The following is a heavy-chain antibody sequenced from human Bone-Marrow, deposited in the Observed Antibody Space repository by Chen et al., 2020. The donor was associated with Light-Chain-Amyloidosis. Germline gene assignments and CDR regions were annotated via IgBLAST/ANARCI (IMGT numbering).Heavy chain of an antibody. J-gene: IGHJ4*02. CDR1: GFNFSSFG. D-gene: IGHD3-10*01. CDR2: VSGRTVST. Sequence: EVQLVESGGGLVQPGGSLRLSCATSGFNFSSFGMSWVRQAPGQGLEGVSTVSGRTVSTYYAGAVKGRFIISRDNSKSTLYLQMNSLRAGDTAVYFCTRKGGYFDFWGQGSLVTVSS. V-gene: IGHV3-23*04. CDR3: TRKGGYFDF.